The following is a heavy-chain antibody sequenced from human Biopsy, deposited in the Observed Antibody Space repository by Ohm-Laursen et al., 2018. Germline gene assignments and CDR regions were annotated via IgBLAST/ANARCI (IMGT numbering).Heavy chain of an antibody. CDR1: GASLRSHY. CDR2: FYGSGNT. Sequence: GTLSLTCTVSGASLRSHYWSWIRQPPGKGLEWLGYFYGSGNTYYNPSLKSRVTISVDPSKNQFSLKLNAVTAADTAVYYCAKGITVYGVVLPYYFDDWGQGTLVTVSS. D-gene: IGHD3-3*01. V-gene: IGHV4-59*11. J-gene: IGHJ4*02. CDR3: AKGITVYGVVLPYYFDD.